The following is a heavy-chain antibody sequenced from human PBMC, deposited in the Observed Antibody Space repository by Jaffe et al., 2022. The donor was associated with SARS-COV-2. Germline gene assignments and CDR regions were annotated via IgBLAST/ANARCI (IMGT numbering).Heavy chain of an antibody. CDR2: IYTSGST. V-gene: IGHV4-61*02. CDR1: GGSISSGSYY. Sequence: QVQLQESGPGLVKPSQTLSLTCTVSGGSISSGSYYWSWIRQPAGKGLEWIGRIYTSGSTNYNPSLKSRVTISVDTSKNQFSLKLSSVTAADTAVYYCARDMGGGYVLGYYYYGMDVWGQGTTVTVSS. J-gene: IGHJ6*02. CDR3: ARDMGGGYVLGYYYYGMDV. D-gene: IGHD5-12*01.